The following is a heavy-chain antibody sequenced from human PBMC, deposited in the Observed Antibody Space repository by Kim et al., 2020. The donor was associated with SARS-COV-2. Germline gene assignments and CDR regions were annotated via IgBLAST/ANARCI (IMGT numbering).Heavy chain of an antibody. CDR1: GFTFDDYG. V-gene: IGHV3-20*01. CDR2: INWNGSST. D-gene: IGHD3-3*01. Sequence: GGSLRLSCAASGFTFDDYGMSWVRQAPGKGLEWVSGINWNGSSTGYADSVKGRFTISRDNAKNSLYLQMNSLRAEDTALYHCARDDFWSGKDAFDIWGQGTMVTVSS. CDR3: ARDDFWSGKDAFDI. J-gene: IGHJ3*02.